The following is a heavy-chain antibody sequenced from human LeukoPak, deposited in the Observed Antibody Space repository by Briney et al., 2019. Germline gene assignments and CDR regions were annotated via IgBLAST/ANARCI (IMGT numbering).Heavy chain of an antibody. CDR1: GFTFSSYE. J-gene: IGHJ4*02. D-gene: IGHD3-22*01. CDR2: IYHSGST. CDR3: ASQYYYDSSGGD. V-gene: IGHV4-38-2*01. Sequence: GSLRLSCAASGFTFSSYEMNWVRQAPGKGLEWIGSIYHSGSTYYNPSLKSRVTISVDTSKNQFSLKLSSVTAADTAVYYCASQYYYDSSGGDWGQGTLVTVSS.